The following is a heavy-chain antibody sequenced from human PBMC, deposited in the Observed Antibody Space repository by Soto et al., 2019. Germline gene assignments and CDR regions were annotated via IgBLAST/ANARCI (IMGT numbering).Heavy chain of an antibody. D-gene: IGHD6-19*01. CDR3: AKESIAVAGTKYYFDY. J-gene: IGHJ4*02. V-gene: IGHV3-23*01. Sequence: GGLRLSCAASGFTFSSYAMSWVRQAPGKGLEWVSAISGSGGSTYYADSVKGRFTISRDNSKNTLYLQMNSLRVEDTAVYYCAKESIAVAGTKYYFDYWGQGTLVTVSS. CDR1: GFTFSSYA. CDR2: ISGSGGST.